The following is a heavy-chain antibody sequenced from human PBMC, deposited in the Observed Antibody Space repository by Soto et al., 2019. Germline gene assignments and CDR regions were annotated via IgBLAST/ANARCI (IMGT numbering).Heavy chain of an antibody. J-gene: IGHJ4*02. CDR2: IYWNDEK. CDR3: AHRLRWLANFDY. Sequence: QITLKESGPTLVKPTQTLTLTCTFSGFSLTTSGVGVGWIRQPPGKALEWLALIYWNDEKRYSPSLKSRLTITKDTSRNQVVLTMTNMDPMDTATYYSAHRLRWLANFDYWGQGTLVTVSS. D-gene: IGHD6-19*01. CDR1: GFSLTTSGVG. V-gene: IGHV2-5*01.